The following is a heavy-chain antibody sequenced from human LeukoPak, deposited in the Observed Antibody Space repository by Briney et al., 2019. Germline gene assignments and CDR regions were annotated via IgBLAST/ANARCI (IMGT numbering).Heavy chain of an antibody. V-gene: IGHV4-39*01. CDR2: IYYSGST. Sequence: SETLSLTYTVSGGSISSSSYYWGWIRQPPGKGLEWIGSIYYSGSTYYNPSLKNRVTISVDTSKNQFSLKLSSVTAADTAVYYCARRYYYNLGSFPFDFWGQGTLVTVSS. J-gene: IGHJ4*02. D-gene: IGHD3-10*01. CDR3: ARRYYYNLGSFPFDF. CDR1: GGSISSSSYY.